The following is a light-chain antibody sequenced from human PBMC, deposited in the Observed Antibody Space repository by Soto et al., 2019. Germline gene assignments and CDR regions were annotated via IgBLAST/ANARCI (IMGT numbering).Light chain of an antibody. J-gene: IGLJ2*01. CDR3: SSYTSSSTVV. CDR1: SSDVGGYNY. Sequence: QSALTQPASVSGSPGPSITISCTGTSSDVGGYNYVSWYQQHPGKAPKLLIYEVSHRPSGVSNRFSGSKSGNTASLTISGLQAEDEADYYCSSYTSSSTVVFGGGTKVTVL. CDR2: EVS. V-gene: IGLV2-14*01.